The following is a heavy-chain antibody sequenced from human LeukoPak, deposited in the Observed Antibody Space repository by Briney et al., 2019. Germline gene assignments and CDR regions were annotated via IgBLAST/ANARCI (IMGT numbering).Heavy chain of an antibody. CDR3: ARVALELLPNWFDP. V-gene: IGHV4-30-4*01. CDR1: GGSISSGDYY. Sequence: PSQTLSLTCTVSGGSISSGDYYWSWIPQPPGKGLEWIGYIYYSGSTYYNPSLKSRVTISVDTSKNQFSLKLSSVTAADTAVYYCARVALELLPNWFDPWGQGTLVTVSS. D-gene: IGHD1-26*01. CDR2: IYYSGST. J-gene: IGHJ5*02.